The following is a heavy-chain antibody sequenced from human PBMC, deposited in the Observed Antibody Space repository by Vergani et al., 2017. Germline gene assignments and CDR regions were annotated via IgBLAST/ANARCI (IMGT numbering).Heavy chain of an antibody. CDR1: GYFFSGYF. D-gene: IGHD2-15*01. V-gene: IGHV1-2*02. Sequence: QVQLVQSGAEVKKPGASVRVSCKGYGYFFSGYFMHWVRQAPGQGLEWMGWINSKSGATNSAQKFQGSVTLARDTTISPAYMQLSSLTSDDTAVYYCAAGVVVDAFDGGAEGTMVTV. J-gene: IGHJ3*01. CDR2: INSKSGAT. CDR3: AAGVVVDAFDG.